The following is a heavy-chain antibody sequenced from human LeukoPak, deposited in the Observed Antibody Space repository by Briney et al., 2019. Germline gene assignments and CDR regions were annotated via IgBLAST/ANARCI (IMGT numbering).Heavy chain of an antibody. CDR3: AKPDPEYYYMDV. CDR1: GFTFSGYD. CDR2: ISGSGGST. Sequence: RTGGSLRLSCAASGFTFSGYDMSWVRQAPGKGLEWVSAISGSGGSTYYADSVKGRFTISRDNSKNTLYLQMNSLRAEDTAVYYCAKPDPEYYYMDVWGKGTTVTVSS. J-gene: IGHJ6*03. D-gene: IGHD1-14*01. V-gene: IGHV3-23*01.